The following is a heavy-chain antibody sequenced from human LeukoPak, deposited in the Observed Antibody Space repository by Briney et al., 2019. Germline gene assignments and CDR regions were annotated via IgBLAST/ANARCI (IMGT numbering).Heavy chain of an antibody. V-gene: IGHV3-13*01. Sequence: GGSLRLSCAPSGFTFSTYDMHWVRQAPGKGLEWVSAIGATGDTYYPGSVKGRFTISRENAKNSLYLQMNSLRAGDTAVYYCARDRSYGEIDYWGQGTLVTDSS. CDR3: ARDRSYGEIDY. D-gene: IGHD4-17*01. CDR2: IGATGDT. CDR1: GFTFSTYD. J-gene: IGHJ4*02.